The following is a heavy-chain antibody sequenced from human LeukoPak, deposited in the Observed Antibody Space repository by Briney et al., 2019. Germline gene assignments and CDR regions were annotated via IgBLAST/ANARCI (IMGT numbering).Heavy chain of an antibody. Sequence: PGGSLRLSCAACGFTFSSYGMHWVRQAPGKGLEWVAVIWYDGSNKYYADSVKGRFTISRDNSKNTLYLQMNSLRAEDTAVYYCAKDLERPRRGGALDYWGQGTLVTVSS. D-gene: IGHD5-24*01. J-gene: IGHJ4*02. CDR1: GFTFSSYG. CDR2: IWYDGSNK. CDR3: AKDLERPRRGGALDY. V-gene: IGHV3-33*06.